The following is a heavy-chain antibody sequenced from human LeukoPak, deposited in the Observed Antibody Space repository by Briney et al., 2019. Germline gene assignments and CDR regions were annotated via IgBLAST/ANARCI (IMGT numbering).Heavy chain of an antibody. CDR1: GFTFRSYG. CDR2: ISGSGSYT. CDR3: ASRQAAAGLYY. V-gene: IGHV3-23*01. Sequence: GGSLRLSCAASGFTFRSYGMSWVRQTPGKGLEWVSSISGSGSYTYYADSVKGRFTISRDNAKNTLYLQMNSLRAEDTAVYYCASRQAAAGLYYWGQGTLVTVSS. D-gene: IGHD6-13*01. J-gene: IGHJ4*02.